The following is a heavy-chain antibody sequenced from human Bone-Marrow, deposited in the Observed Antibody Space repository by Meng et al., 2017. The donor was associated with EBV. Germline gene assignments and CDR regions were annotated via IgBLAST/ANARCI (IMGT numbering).Heavy chain of an antibody. Sequence: QVQLVESGGGLVQRWRSLRLSCVGFGFTFKGVGLQWVRQATGKGLEWLAFILYDGSKKYHADAVEGRFTISRDNSRNTMFLQMNSLRVEDTAVYYCAKGNGVVDDWGQGTLVTVSS. J-gene: IGHJ4*02. CDR3: AKGNGVVDD. CDR1: GFTFKGVG. CDR2: ILYDGSKK. D-gene: IGHD3-16*02. V-gene: IGHV3-33*08.